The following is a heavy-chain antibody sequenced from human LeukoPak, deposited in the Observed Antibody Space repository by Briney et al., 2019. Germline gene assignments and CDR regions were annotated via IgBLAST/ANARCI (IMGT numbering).Heavy chain of an antibody. CDR2: INPNSGGT. Sequence: ASVKVSCKASGYTFTGYYMHWVRQAPGQGLEWMGWINPNSGGTNYAQKFQGRVTMTRDTSISTAYMELSRLRSDDTAVYYCARKYYYDSSGFDYWGQGTLVSVSS. D-gene: IGHD3-22*01. CDR3: ARKYYYDSSGFDY. CDR1: GYTFTGYY. V-gene: IGHV1-2*02. J-gene: IGHJ4*02.